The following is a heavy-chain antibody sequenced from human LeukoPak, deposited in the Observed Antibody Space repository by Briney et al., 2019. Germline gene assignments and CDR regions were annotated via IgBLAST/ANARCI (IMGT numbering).Heavy chain of an antibody. Sequence: GASVKVSCKASGYTFTGYYMHWVRQAPGQGLKWMGWTNPNSGGTNYAQKFQGRVTMTRNTSISTAYMELSSLRSEDTAVYYCAREGGSIDWFDPWGQGTLVTVSS. CDR3: AREGGSIDWFDP. CDR2: TNPNSGGT. CDR1: GYTFTGYY. V-gene: IGHV1-2*02. J-gene: IGHJ5*02. D-gene: IGHD3-16*01.